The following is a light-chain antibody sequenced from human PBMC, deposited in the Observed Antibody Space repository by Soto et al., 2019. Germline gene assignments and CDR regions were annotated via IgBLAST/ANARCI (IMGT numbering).Light chain of an antibody. CDR3: QHADSFPLIT. Sequence: DIQMTQSPSSVSASVGARVTITCRSSEDISTWLAWYQQKPGKAPKLLIYAASSLQSGVPSRFSGSGSGTDFTLTIRSLQPEDFATYYCQHADSFPLITFGQGKRLEIK. CDR2: AAS. CDR1: EDISTW. V-gene: IGKV1-12*01. J-gene: IGKJ5*01.